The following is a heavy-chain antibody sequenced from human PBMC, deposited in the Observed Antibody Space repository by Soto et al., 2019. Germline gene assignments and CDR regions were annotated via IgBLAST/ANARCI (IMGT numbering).Heavy chain of an antibody. Sequence: GGSLRLSCAASGFTFSSYAMSWVRQAPGKGLEWVSAISGSGGSTYYADSVKGRFTISRDNSKNTLYLQMNSLRAEDTAVYYCAKQRGSNPYYYYMDVWGKGTTVTVSS. CDR2: ISGSGGST. D-gene: IGHD2-2*01. V-gene: IGHV3-23*01. J-gene: IGHJ6*03. CDR1: GFTFSSYA. CDR3: AKQRGSNPYYYYMDV.